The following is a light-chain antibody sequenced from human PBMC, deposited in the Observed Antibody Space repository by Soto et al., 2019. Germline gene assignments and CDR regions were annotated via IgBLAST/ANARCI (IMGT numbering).Light chain of an antibody. CDR1: QGISSY. CDR3: QQLNTFPVT. J-gene: IGKJ5*01. CDR2: ASS. Sequence: DIQLTQSPSFLSASVGDRVTITCRASQGISSYLAWYQQTPGKAPKLLIYASSTLQSGVPSRFSGSGSGTEFTLTISSXQPEDFATYYCQQLNTFPVTFGQGTRLDI. V-gene: IGKV1-9*01.